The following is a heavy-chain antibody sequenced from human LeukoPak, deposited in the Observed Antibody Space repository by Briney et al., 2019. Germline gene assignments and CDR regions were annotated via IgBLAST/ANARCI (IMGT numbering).Heavy chain of an antibody. CDR1: GFTFSDYY. J-gene: IGHJ6*03. Sequence: GGSLRLSCAASGFTFSDYYMSWIRQAPGKGPEWVSYISSSGSTIYYADSVKGRFTISRDNAKNSLYLQMNSLRAEDTAVYYCARGLSHYYYYYMDVWGKGTTVTVSS. CDR3: ARGLSHYYYYYMDV. CDR2: ISSSGSTI. V-gene: IGHV3-11*04.